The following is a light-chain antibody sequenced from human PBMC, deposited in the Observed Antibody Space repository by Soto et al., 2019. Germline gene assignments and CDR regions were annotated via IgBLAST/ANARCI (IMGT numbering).Light chain of an antibody. J-gene: IGLJ2*01. Sequence: QSVLTQPPSASGTPGQRVTISCSGSSSNIESNTVTWYQQLPGTAPKLVIYSNDERPSGVPDRFSGSKSGTSASLAISGLQSDDEADYYCATWDDSLNGVVFGGGTKLTVL. CDR1: SSNIESNT. CDR3: ATWDDSLNGVV. CDR2: SND. V-gene: IGLV1-44*01.